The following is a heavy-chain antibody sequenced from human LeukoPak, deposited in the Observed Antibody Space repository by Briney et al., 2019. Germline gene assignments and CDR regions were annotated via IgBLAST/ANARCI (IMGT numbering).Heavy chain of an antibody. CDR1: GYTFTGYH. CDR3: ARGRGYSYGRHAFDI. D-gene: IGHD5-18*01. J-gene: IGHJ3*02. Sequence: GASVKVSCKASGYTFTGYHIYWVRQAPGQGLEWMGWISAYNGNTNYAQKLQGRVTMTTDTSTSTAYMELRSLRSDDTAVYYCARGRGYSYGRHAFDIWGQGTMVTVSS. CDR2: ISAYNGNT. V-gene: IGHV1-18*01.